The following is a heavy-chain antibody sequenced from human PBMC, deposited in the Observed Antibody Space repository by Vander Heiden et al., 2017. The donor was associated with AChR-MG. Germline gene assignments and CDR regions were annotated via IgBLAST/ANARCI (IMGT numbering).Heavy chain of an antibody. CDR2: IIPILGIA. V-gene: IGHV1-69*04. CDR3: ARDLYYYDSSGYTDY. D-gene: IGHD3-22*01. Sequence: QVQLVPSGAEVKKPGSSVKVSCKAPAGTFSGYAFSWVRQAPGQGLEWMGRIIPILGIANYAQKFQGRVTITADKSTSTAYMELSSLRSEDTAVYYCARDLYYYDSSGYTDYWGQGTLVTVSS. CDR1: AGTFSGYA. J-gene: IGHJ4*02.